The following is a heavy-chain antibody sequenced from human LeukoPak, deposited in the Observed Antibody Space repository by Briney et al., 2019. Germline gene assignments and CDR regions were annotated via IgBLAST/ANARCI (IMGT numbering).Heavy chain of an antibody. J-gene: IGHJ6*03. CDR3: ARDPTPTGDSSGYYFSYYMDV. D-gene: IGHD3-22*01. Sequence: PGGSLRLSCAASGFTFSSYAMSWVRQAPGKGLEWVSAISGSGGSTYYADSVKGRFTISRDNAKNSLYLQMNGLRAEDTAVYYCARDPTPTGDSSGYYFSYYMDVWGKGTTVMVSS. CDR1: GFTFSSYA. V-gene: IGHV3-23*01. CDR2: ISGSGGST.